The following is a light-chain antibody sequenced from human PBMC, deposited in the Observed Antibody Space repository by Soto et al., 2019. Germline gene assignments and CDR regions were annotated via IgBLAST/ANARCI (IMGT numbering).Light chain of an antibody. V-gene: IGKV3-15*01. Sequence: NVVTLSAATVSVYPGESATLSCRASQSVSSNLAWHQQKPGQAPRILMYDASTRATGISARFSGSGSGTEFTLTISSLQSEDFAVYYCQQYHNWPITSGQRARLEI. CDR1: QSVSSN. J-gene: IGKJ5*01. CDR3: QQYHNWPIT. CDR2: DAS.